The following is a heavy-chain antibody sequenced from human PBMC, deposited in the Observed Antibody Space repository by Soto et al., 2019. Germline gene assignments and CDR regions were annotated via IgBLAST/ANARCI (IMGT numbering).Heavy chain of an antibody. J-gene: IGHJ6*02. D-gene: IGHD6-6*01. CDR2: IYSGCST. Sequence: GGSLRLSCAASGFTVSSNYMSWVRQAPGKGLEWVKVIYSGCSTYYADSVKGRFTISRDNSKNTLYLQMNSLRAEFTAVYYCALAPPLYSSSRYYYYYGMDVWGQGTTVTVSS. V-gene: IGHV3-53*01. CDR3: ALAPPLYSSSRYYYYYGMDV. CDR1: GFTVSSNY.